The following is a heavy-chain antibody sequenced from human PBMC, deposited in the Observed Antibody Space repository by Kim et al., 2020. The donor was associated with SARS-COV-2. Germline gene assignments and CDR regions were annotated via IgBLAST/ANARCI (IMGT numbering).Heavy chain of an antibody. CDR3: ARDQEEHYYYYGMNV. V-gene: IGHV6-1*01. J-gene: IGHJ6*02. D-gene: IGHD1-26*01. Sequence: ESVKSRITIKPDTSKNQFSLQLNSVTPEDTAVYYCARDQEEHYYYYGMNVWGQGTTVTVSS.